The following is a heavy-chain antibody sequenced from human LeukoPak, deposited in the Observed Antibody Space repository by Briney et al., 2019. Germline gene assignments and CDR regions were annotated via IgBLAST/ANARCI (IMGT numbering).Heavy chain of an antibody. D-gene: IGHD4-17*01. CDR3: ARGDFGETNTAFDV. CDR1: GYTFTDYD. CDR2: INPNSATT. J-gene: IGHJ3*01. Sequence: ASVKVSCKSSGYTFTDYDVLWVRQAPGQGLEWMGWINPNSATTNYAQRLQGRVTFTRDTSLSVAYMELSSLTSEDAAVYFCARGDFGETNTAFDVWGQGTLVAVSS. V-gene: IGHV1-8*03.